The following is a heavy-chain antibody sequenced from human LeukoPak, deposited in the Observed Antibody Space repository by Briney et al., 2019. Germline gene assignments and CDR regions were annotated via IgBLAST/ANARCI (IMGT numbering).Heavy chain of an antibody. Sequence: GGSLRLSCAVSGITLSNYSMNWVRQAPGKGLEWISYIGISSGNTKYADSVKGRFTISRDKARNSLYLQMNSLRVEDTAVYYCARDHRYAFDNWGHGTLVTVSS. CDR2: IGISSGNT. J-gene: IGHJ4*01. CDR3: ARDHRYAFDN. D-gene: IGHD5-12*01. V-gene: IGHV3-48*01. CDR1: GITLSNYS.